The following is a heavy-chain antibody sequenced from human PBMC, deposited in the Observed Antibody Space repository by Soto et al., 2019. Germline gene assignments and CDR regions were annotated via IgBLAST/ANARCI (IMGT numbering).Heavy chain of an antibody. V-gene: IGHV4-4*07. J-gene: IGHJ5*02. CDR2: IYTTRSP. CDR1: GDSVSKYY. CDR3: ARSPAYGDYANLDT. Sequence: SETLSLTCTVSGDSVSKYYWNWIRQPAGKGLEWIGRIYTTRSPNYNPSLKSRVTMSVDTSKNQFSLKLNLSSVTAADTAVYYCARSPAYGDYANLDTWGQGTLVTVSS. D-gene: IGHD4-17*01.